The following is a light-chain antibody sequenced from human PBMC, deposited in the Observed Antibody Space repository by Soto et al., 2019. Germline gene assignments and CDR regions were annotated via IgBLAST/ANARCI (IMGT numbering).Light chain of an antibody. V-gene: IGKV1-39*01. CDR3: HQSFSTPQT. Sequence: DIQMTQSPSSLSASVGDRVTITCRASQTISTYLTWYQQKPGKAPRLLIYAASILQSGVPSRFSGSGSGTDFTLTISSLQPGDFATYYCHQSFSTPQTFGQGTKLEIK. CDR1: QTISTY. J-gene: IGKJ2*01. CDR2: AAS.